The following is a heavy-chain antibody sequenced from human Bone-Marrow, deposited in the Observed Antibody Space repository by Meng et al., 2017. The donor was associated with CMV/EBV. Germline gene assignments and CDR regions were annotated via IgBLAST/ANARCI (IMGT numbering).Heavy chain of an antibody. CDR1: NYNFINYV. CDR2: ISANNGNT. V-gene: IGHV1-18*01. Sequence: ASVKVSCKASNYNFINYVISWVRQAPGQGLEWMGWISANNGNTNYAQKFQGRVTMTTHTSTSTAYMELRSLRSDDTAVYYCARGTSRDLSALSWCQGTLVTVSS. J-gene: IGHJ5*02. CDR3: ARGTSRDLSALS.